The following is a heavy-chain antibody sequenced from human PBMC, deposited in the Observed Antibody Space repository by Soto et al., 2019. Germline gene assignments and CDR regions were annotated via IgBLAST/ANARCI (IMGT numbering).Heavy chain of an antibody. CDR1: GFTFSRYS. D-gene: IGHD6-6*01. V-gene: IGHV3-48*02. J-gene: IGHJ4*02. CDR2: ISSSSTAM. Sequence: PGGSLRLSCVASGFTFSRYSMNWVRQAPGKGLEWVSYISSSSTAMYYADSVKGRFTISRDDANNSLYLQMNSLRDEDTAVYYCTRESASDYWGQGALVTVSS. CDR3: TRESASDY.